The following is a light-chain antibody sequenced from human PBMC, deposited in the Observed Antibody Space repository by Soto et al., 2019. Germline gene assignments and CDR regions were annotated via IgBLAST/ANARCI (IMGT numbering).Light chain of an antibody. CDR3: AAWDDSLNGVV. CDR2: NNN. J-gene: IGLJ3*02. V-gene: IGLV1-44*01. Sequence: QSVLTQPPSASGTPGQRVTIACSGSSSNIGSTTVKWYQQLPGTAPKLLIYNNNQRPSGVPDRFSGSKSGTSASLAISGLQSEDEADYDCAAWDDSLNGVVFGGVTKLTVL. CDR1: SSNIGSTT.